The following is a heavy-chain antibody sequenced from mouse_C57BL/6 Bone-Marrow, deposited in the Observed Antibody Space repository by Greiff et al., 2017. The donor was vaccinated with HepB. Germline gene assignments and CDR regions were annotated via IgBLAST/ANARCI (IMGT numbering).Heavy chain of an antibody. D-gene: IGHD1-1*01. Sequence: EVQLVESVAELVRPGASVKLSCTASGFNIKNTYMHWVKQRPEQGLEWIGRIDPANGNTKYATKFQGKATITADTSSNTAYLQLSSLTSEDTAIYYCASPLSYYYGSRGLHWGQGTTLTVSS. CDR3: ASPLSYYYGSRGLH. V-gene: IGHV14-3*01. CDR2: IDPANGNT. J-gene: IGHJ2*01. CDR1: GFNIKNTY.